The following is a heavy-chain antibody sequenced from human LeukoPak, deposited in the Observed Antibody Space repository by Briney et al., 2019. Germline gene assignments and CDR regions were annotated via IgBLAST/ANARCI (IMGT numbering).Heavy chain of an antibody. CDR1: GYTFTSYG. CDR3: ATTSTIVAREAIY. D-gene: IGHD4-11*01. Sequence: EASVNVSCKASGYTFTSYGISWVRQAPGQGLEWMGWISVYNGNTNYAQKFQGRVTMTTDTSTSTAYMELRSLRSDDTAVYYCATTSTIVAREAIYWGQGTLVTVSS. J-gene: IGHJ4*02. CDR2: ISVYNGNT. V-gene: IGHV1-18*01.